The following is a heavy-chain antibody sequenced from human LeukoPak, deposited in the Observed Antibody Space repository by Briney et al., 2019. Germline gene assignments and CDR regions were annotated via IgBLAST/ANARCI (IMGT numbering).Heavy chain of an antibody. CDR1: GFTFSSYA. CDR2: ISGSGGST. Sequence: GGSLRLSCAASGFTFSSYAMSWVRQAPCRGLEWVSAISGSGGSTYYVDSVKGRFILSRDNSKNTLYLQMNSLRAEDAAGYYCATSANGGTSFGRCVDVWSGYPQFDYCGQGALVTVSS. J-gene: IGHJ4*02. CDR3: ATSANGGTSFGRCVDVWSGYPQFDY. V-gene: IGHV3-23*01. D-gene: IGHD3-3*01.